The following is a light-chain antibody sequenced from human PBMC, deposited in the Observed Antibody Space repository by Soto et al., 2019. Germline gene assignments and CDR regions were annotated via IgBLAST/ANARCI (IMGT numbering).Light chain of an antibody. CDR3: SSYTRSSTLL. J-gene: IGLJ1*01. CDR2: DVS. Sequence: QSALAQPAYVSGSRGQSITISCTGTSSDVGDYNYVSWYQQHPGKAPKLMIYDVSHRPSEVSNRFSGSKSGNTASLTISGLQAEDEADYYCSSYTRSSTLLFGTGTKLTVL. V-gene: IGLV2-14*03. CDR1: SSDVGDYNY.